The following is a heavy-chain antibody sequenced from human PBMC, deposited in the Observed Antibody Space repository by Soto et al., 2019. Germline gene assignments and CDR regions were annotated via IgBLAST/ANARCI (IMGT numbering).Heavy chain of an antibody. D-gene: IGHD2-2*01. Sequence: ASVKVSCKLSGDTFTRYYIHWVRQAPGQGLEWMGRINCNSGDIKYAQSFQGRVTVTRDTSINTAYMELSRLRSDDTAVYYCAKGGGSSFFDYWGQGILVTVSS. CDR1: GDTFTRYY. CDR3: AKGGGSSFFDY. J-gene: IGHJ4*02. V-gene: IGHV1-2*06. CDR2: INCNSGDI.